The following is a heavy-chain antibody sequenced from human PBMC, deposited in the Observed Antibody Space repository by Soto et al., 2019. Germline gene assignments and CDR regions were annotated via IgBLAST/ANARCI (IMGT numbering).Heavy chain of an antibody. CDR2: IIPILGIA. Sequence: QVQLVQSGAEVKKPGSSVKVSCKASGGTFSSYTISWVRQAPGQGLEWMGRIIPILGIANYAQKFQGRVTITADKSTGTAYMELSSLRSEDTAVYYCASRYCYGSRYGIDVWGQGTTVTVSS. CDR3: ASRYCYGSRYGIDV. J-gene: IGHJ6*02. D-gene: IGHD3-10*01. V-gene: IGHV1-69*02. CDR1: GGTFSSYT.